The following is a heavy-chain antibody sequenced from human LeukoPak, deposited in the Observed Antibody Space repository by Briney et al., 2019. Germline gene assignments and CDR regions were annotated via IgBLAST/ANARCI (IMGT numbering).Heavy chain of an antibody. V-gene: IGHV3-30*02. CDR3: AKEYGYTYGEFDY. CDR1: GFTFSSYG. CDR2: IRYDGSNK. J-gene: IGHJ4*02. Sequence: PGGSLRLSCAASGFTFSSYGVHWVRQAPGKGLEWVAFIRYDGSNKYYADSVKGRFTISRDNSKNTLYLQMNSLRAEDTAVYYCAKEYGYTYGEFDYWGQGTLVTVSS. D-gene: IGHD5-18*01.